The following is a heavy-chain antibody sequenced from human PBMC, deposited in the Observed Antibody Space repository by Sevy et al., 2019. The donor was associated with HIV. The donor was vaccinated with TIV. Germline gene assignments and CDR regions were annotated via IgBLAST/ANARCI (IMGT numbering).Heavy chain of an antibody. CDR3: AKSMGGFDAFDI. J-gene: IGHJ3*02. CDR2: ISGSGVST. V-gene: IGHV3-23*01. Sequence: GVSLRLSCAASGFTFSSYDMSWVRQAPGKGLEWVSVISGSGVSTYYADSVKGRFTISRDNSKNTLYLQLNSLRAEDTAVYYCAKSMGGFDAFDIWGQGTMVTVSS. D-gene: IGHD6-25*01. CDR1: GFTFSSYD.